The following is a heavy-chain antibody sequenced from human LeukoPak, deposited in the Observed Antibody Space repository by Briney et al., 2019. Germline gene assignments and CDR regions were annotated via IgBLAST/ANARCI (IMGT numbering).Heavy chain of an antibody. CDR1: GGSFSGYY. CDR3: ARAFATAYEFWSGYYTGLRAFDI. J-gene: IGHJ3*02. D-gene: IGHD3/OR15-3a*01. V-gene: IGHV4-34*01. CDR2: INHSGST. Sequence: SETLPLTCAVYGGSFSGYYWSWIRQPPGKGLEWIGEINHSGSTNYNPSLKSRVTISVDTSKNQFSLKLSSVTAADTAVYYSARAFATAYEFWSGYYTGLRAFDIWGQGTMVTVSS.